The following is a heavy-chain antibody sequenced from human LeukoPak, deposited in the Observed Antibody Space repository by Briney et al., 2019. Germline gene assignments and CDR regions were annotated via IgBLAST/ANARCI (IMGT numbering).Heavy chain of an antibody. V-gene: IGHV3-23*01. Sequence: GGSLRLSCAASGFTFSSYAMSWVRQAPGKGLEWVSAISGSGGSTYYADSVKGRFTISRDNSKNTLYPQMNSLRAEDTAVYYCAKVTAAAGISGYDAFDIWGQGTMVTVSS. CDR2: ISGSGGST. J-gene: IGHJ3*02. CDR3: AKVTAAAGISGYDAFDI. CDR1: GFTFSSYA. D-gene: IGHD6-13*01.